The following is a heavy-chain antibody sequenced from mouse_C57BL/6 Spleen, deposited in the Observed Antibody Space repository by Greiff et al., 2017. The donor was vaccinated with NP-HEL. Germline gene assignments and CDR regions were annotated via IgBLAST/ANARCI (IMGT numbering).Heavy chain of an antibody. CDR3: ARDGNYLAWFAY. V-gene: IGHV1-81*01. Sequence: QVQLQQSGAELARPGASVKLSCKASGYTFTSYGISWVKQRTGQGLEWIGEIYPRSGNTYYNEKFKGKATLTADKSSSTAYMELRSLTSEDSAVYFCARDGNYLAWFAYWGQGTLVTVSA. CDR1: GYTFTSYG. J-gene: IGHJ3*01. CDR2: IYPRSGNT. D-gene: IGHD2-1*01.